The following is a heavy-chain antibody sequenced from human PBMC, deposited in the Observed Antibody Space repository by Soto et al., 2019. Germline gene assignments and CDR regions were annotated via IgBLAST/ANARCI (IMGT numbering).Heavy chain of an antibody. Sequence: ASVKVSCKASGYTFTSYDINWVRQATGQGLEWMGWMNPNNGNTVYAQKFQGRVTMTEDTSTDTAYMELSSLRSEDMAVYYCATFEYSSPEDAFDIWGQGTMVTVSS. CDR1: GYTFTSYD. CDR2: MNPNNGNT. CDR3: ATFEYSSPEDAFDI. J-gene: IGHJ3*02. V-gene: IGHV1-8*01. D-gene: IGHD6-6*01.